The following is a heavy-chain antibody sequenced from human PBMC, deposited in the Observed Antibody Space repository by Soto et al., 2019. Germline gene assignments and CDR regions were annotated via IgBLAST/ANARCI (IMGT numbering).Heavy chain of an antibody. CDR2: IYHSGST. D-gene: IGHD1-1*01. CDR1: GYSTSSGYY. J-gene: IGHJ4*02. V-gene: IGHV4-38-2*02. Sequence: PSETLSLTCAVSGYSTSSGYYWGWIRQPPGKGLEWIGSIYHSGSTYYNPSLKSRVTISVDTSKNQFSLKLSSVTAADTAVYYCARDGPGGFFDYWGQGTQVTVSS. CDR3: ARDGPGGFFDY.